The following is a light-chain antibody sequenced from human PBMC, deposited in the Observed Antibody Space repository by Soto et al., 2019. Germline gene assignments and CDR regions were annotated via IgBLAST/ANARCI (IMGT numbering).Light chain of an antibody. V-gene: IGKV3-15*01. CDR2: GAS. CDR1: QTVSRH. CDR3: QQYSNWPLT. J-gene: IGKJ4*01. Sequence: EIVLTQSPGTLSLSPGERATLSCRASQTVSRHLAWYQQKPGQAPRLLIFGASTRAAGIPARFSGSGSGTEFTLTISSLQSEDFAVYYCQQYSNWPLTFGGGTKVDIK.